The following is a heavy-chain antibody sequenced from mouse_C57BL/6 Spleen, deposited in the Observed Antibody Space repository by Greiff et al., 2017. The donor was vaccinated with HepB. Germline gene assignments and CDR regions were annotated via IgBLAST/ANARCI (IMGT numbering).Heavy chain of an antibody. J-gene: IGHJ4*01. D-gene: IGHD2-1*01. CDR1: GYTFTSYW. CDR2: INPSNGGT. CDR3: ARSGYYGKAMDY. V-gene: IGHV1-53*01. Sequence: QVQLQQSGTELVKPGASVKLSCKASGYTFTSYWMHWVKQRPGQGLEWIGNINPSNGGTNYNEKFKSKATLTVDKSSSTAYMQLSSLTSEDSAVYYCARSGYYGKAMDYWGQGTSVTVSS.